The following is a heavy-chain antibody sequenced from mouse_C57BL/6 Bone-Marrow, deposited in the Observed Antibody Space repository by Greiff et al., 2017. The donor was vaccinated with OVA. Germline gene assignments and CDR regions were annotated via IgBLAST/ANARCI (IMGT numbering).Heavy chain of an antibody. Sequence: EVQLQESGAELVRPGSSVKMSCKTSGYTFTSYGINWVKQRPGQGLEWIGYIYLGNGYTEYNEKFKGKATLTSDTSSSTAYMQLSSLTSEDSAIYFCARSGGLRGFDYWGQGTTLTVSA. D-gene: IGHD3-1*01. CDR2: IYLGNGYT. J-gene: IGHJ2*01. CDR3: ARSGGLRGFDY. V-gene: IGHV1-58*01. CDR1: GYTFTSYG.